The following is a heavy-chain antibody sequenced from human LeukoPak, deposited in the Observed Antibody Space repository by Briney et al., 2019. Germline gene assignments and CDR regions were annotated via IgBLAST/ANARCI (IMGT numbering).Heavy chain of an antibody. CDR2: ITTDGSST. V-gene: IGHV3-74*01. CDR3: ARDYYSGSRDLDY. D-gene: IGHD3-22*01. Sequence: GGSLRLSCAASGFTFSSYAMSWVRQAPGKGLMWVSLITTDGSSTTYADSVKGRFTISRDNAKNTLYLQMNSLRAEDTAVYYCARDYYSGSRDLDYWGQGTLVTVSS. J-gene: IGHJ4*02. CDR1: GFTFSSYA.